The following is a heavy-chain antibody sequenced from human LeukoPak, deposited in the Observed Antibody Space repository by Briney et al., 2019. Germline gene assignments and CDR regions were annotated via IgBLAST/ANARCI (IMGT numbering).Heavy chain of an antibody. J-gene: IGHJ5*02. CDR3: ARVIPQRIAAAANWFDP. V-gene: IGHV4-30-2*01. CDR2: IYHSGST. Sequence: SETLSLTCTVSGDSISSGGYYWSWIRQPPGKGLEWIGYIYHSGSTYYNPSLKSRVTISVDRSKNQFSLKLSSVTAADTAMYYCARVIPQRIAAAANWFDPWGQGTLVTVSS. CDR1: GDSISSGGYY. D-gene: IGHD6-13*01.